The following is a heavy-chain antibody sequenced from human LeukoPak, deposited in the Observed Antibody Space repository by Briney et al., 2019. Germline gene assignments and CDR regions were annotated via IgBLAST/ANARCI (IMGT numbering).Heavy chain of an antibody. CDR1: GFTFSDYF. Sequence: GRSLSLSCAASGFTFSDYFMTWLRQAPGPGLEWVSYISPNSADIKYAESVQGRFTISRDNAKKSLYLQMNSLTAEDTSVYYCSRDPRRLDYWGQGALVTVSS. CDR3: SRDPRRLDY. V-gene: IGHV3-11*06. J-gene: IGHJ4*02. CDR2: ISPNSADI.